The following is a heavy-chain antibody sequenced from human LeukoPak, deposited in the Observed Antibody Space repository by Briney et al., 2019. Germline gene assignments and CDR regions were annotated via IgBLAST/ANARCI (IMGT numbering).Heavy chain of an antibody. CDR1: GFTFSSYA. D-gene: IGHD6-6*01. V-gene: IGHV3-23*01. Sequence: PGGSLRLSRAASGFTFSSYAMSWVRQAPGKGLEWVSAISGSGGSTYYADSVKGRFTISRDNSKNTLYLQMNSLRAEDTAVYYCAKFYGIAARTHIDYWGQGTLVTVSS. J-gene: IGHJ4*02. CDR2: ISGSGGST. CDR3: AKFYGIAARTHIDY.